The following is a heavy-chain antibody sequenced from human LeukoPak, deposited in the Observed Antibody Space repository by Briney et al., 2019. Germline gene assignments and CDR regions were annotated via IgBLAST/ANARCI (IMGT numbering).Heavy chain of an antibody. Sequence: GGSLRLSCAASGFTFSSYGMHWVRQAPGKGLEWVAFIRSDGSNIYYADSVKGRFTISRDNSQNTLYLQMNSLKTEDTAVYYCAKFHMTGTTPSYFDYWGQGTLVTVSS. CDR2: IRSDGSNI. J-gene: IGHJ4*02. V-gene: IGHV3-30*02. D-gene: IGHD1-7*01. CDR3: AKFHMTGTTPSYFDY. CDR1: GFTFSSYG.